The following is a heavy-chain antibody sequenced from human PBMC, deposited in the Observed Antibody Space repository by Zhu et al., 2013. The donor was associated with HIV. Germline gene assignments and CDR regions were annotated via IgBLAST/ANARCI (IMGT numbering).Heavy chain of an antibody. CDR3: ARAPVEMATIDDAFDI. J-gene: IGHJ3*02. Sequence: QVQLVQSGAEVKKPGSSVKVSCKASGGTFSSYAISWVRQAPGQGLEWMGGIIPMFGTANYAQKFQGRVTITADESTSTAYMQLSSLRSEDTAVYYCARAPVEMATIDDAFDIWGQGQWSRLF. CDR2: IIPMFGTA. V-gene: IGHV1-69*01. CDR1: GGTFSSYA. D-gene: IGHD5-12*01.